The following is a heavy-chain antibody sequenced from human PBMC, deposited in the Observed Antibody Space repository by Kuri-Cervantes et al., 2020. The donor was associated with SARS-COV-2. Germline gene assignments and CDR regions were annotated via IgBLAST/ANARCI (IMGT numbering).Heavy chain of an antibody. D-gene: IGHD2-2*01. CDR1: GFSLSRYT. J-gene: IGHJ6*03. CDR2: ISGSGSYI. CDR3: ARDRWVAGYCSSTSCYFMDV. Sequence: GGSLRLSCVVSGFSLSRYTMNWVRQAPGKALEWVSSISGSGSYIYYADSVKGRFTISRDNAKNTLYLQMNSLRAEDTAVDYCARDRWVAGYCSSTSCYFMDVWGKGTTVTVSS. V-gene: IGHV3-21*01.